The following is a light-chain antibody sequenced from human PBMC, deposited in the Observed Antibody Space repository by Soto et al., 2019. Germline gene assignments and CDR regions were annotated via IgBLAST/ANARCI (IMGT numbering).Light chain of an antibody. CDR3: QQSYITPYT. V-gene: IGKV1-39*01. J-gene: IGKJ2*01. CDR2: AAS. Sequence: DIQMTQFPSSLSASVGDTVTITCRASQSISVHLNWYQQKGGKVPKLLIYAASNLYSGVPSRFSGSGSETDFALTISSLQPEDFATYYCQQSYITPYTFGQGTRLEIK. CDR1: QSISVH.